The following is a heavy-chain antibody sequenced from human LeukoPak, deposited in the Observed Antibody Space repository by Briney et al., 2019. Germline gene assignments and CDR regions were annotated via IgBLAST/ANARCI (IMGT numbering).Heavy chain of an antibody. CDR3: ARGSYNTGGAYDV. CDR2: INPNSGGT. CDR1: GYTFTGYY. V-gene: IGHV1-2*06. J-gene: IGHJ4*02. D-gene: IGHD2-8*02. Sequence: ASVKVSCKASGYTFTGYYMHWVRQAPGQGLEWMGRINPNSGGTNYAQKFQGRVTMTRDTSISTAYMELSRLRSDDTAVYFCARGSYNTGGAYDVWGQGTLVTVSS.